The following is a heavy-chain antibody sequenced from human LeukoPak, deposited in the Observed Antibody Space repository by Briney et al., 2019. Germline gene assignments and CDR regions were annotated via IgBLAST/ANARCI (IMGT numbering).Heavy chain of an antibody. CDR3: ARQRMTTVTIDY. J-gene: IGHJ4*02. CDR2: IYHSGRT. D-gene: IGHD4-17*01. Sequence: SETLSLTCTVSGYSISSGYYWGWIRQPPGKGLEWIGSIYHSGRTFYNPSLKSRVTISVDTSKNHFSLKLTSVTAADTAVYYCARQRMTTVTIDYWGQGTLVTVSS. CDR1: GYSISSGYY. V-gene: IGHV4-38-2*02.